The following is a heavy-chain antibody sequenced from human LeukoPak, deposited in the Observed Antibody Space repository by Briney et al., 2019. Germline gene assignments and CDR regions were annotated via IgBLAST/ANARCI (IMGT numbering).Heavy chain of an antibody. CDR2: INHSGST. J-gene: IGHJ3*02. Sequence: SETLSLTCAVYGGSFSGYYWSWIRQPPGKGLEWIGEINHSGSTNYNPSLKSRVTISVDTSKNQFSLKLSSVTAADTAVYYCARVGYPTQRRVLSAVSVPTAGAFDIWGQGTLVTVSS. CDR1: GGSFSGYY. V-gene: IGHV4-34*01. D-gene: IGHD6-25*01. CDR3: ARVGYPTQRRVLSAVSVPTAGAFDI.